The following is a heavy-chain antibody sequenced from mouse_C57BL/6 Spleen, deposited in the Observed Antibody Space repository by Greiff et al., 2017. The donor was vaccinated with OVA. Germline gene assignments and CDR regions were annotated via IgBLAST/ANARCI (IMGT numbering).Heavy chain of an antibody. Sequence: VQLKESGGGLVKPGGSLKLSCAASGFTFSDYGMHWVRPAPEKGLEWVAYISSGSSTIYYADTVKGRFTSSRDNAKNTLFLQMTSLRSEDTAMYYCARGVYDLAWFAYWGQGTLVTVS. CDR2: ISSGSSTI. D-gene: IGHD2-3*01. V-gene: IGHV5-17*01. CDR1: GFTFSDYG. CDR3: ARGVYDLAWFAY. J-gene: IGHJ3*01.